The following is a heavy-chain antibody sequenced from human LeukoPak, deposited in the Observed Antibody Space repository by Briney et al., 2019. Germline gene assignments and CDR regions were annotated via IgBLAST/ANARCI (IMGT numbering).Heavy chain of an antibody. CDR2: IYYSGST. Sequence: TSETLSLTCTVSGGSISSYYWSWIRQPPGKGLEWIGYIYYSGSTNYNPSLKSRVTISVDTSKNQFSLKLSSVTAADTAVYYCARAAAHTRSLSWFDPWGQGTLVTVSS. V-gene: IGHV4-59*08. CDR1: GGSISSYY. D-gene: IGHD6-13*01. J-gene: IGHJ5*02. CDR3: ARAAAHTRSLSWFDP.